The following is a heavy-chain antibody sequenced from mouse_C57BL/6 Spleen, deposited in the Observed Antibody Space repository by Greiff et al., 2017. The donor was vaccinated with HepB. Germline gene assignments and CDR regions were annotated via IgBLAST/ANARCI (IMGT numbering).Heavy chain of an antibody. Sequence: QVQLQQPGAELVRPGTSVKLSCKASGYTFTSYWMHWVKQRPGQGLEWIGVIEPSDSYTNYNQKFKGKATLTVDTSSSTAYMQLSSLTSEDSAVYYCARTPPYYSNYVYAMDYWGQGTSVTVSS. J-gene: IGHJ4*01. CDR3: ARTPPYYSNYVYAMDY. V-gene: IGHV1-59*01. D-gene: IGHD2-5*01. CDR2: IEPSDSYT. CDR1: GYTFTSYW.